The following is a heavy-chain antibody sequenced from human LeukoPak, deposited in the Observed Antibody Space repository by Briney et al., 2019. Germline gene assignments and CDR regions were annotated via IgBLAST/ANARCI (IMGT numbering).Heavy chain of an antibody. CDR3: ARAGTWIQLWEPDY. CDR2: ISYDGSNK. V-gene: IGHV3-30-3*01. CDR1: GFTFSSYA. Sequence: GGSLRLSCAASGFTFSSYAMHWVRQAPGKGLEWVAVISYDGSNKYYADSVKGRFTISRGNSKNTLYLQMNSLRAEDTAVYYCARAGTWIQLWEPDYWGQGTLVTVSS. J-gene: IGHJ4*02. D-gene: IGHD5-18*01.